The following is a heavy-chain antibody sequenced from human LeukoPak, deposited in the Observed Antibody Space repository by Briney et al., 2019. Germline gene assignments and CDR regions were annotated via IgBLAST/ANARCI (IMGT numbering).Heavy chain of an antibody. CDR1: GYSFTSYW. V-gene: IGHV5-51*01. Sequence: GESLKISCKGSGYSFTSYWIGWVRRMPGKGLEWMGIIYPGDSDTRYSPSFQGQVTISADKSISTAYLQWSSLKASDTAMYYCARQSGYSSSSSLETDHWFDPWGQGTLVTVSS. J-gene: IGHJ5*02. CDR3: ARQSGYSSSSSLETDHWFDP. CDR2: IYPGDSDT. D-gene: IGHD6-13*01.